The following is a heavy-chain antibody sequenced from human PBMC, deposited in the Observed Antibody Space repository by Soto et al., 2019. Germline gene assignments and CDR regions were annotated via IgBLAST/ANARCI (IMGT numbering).Heavy chain of an antibody. CDR2: IYHSGST. V-gene: IGHV4-30-2*01. D-gene: IGHD1-7*01. CDR3: ARDVTGTTSGWFDP. Sequence: QLQLQESGSGLVKPSQTLSLTCAVSGGSISSGGYSWSWIRQPPGKGLEWIGYIYHSGSTYYNPSLKSRVTISVDRSKNQFSLKLSSVTAADTAVYYCARDVTGTTSGWFDPWGQGTLVTVSS. J-gene: IGHJ5*02. CDR1: GGSISSGGYS.